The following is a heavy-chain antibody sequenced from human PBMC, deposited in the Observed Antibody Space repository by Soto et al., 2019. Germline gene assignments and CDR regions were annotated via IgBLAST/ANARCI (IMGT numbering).Heavy chain of an antibody. CDR3: ARDRVASSWAYFDY. Sequence: QVQLVESGGGVVQPGRSLRLSCAASGFTFSSYAMHWVRQAPGKGLEWVAVISYDGSNKYYADSVKGRFTISRDNSKNTRYLQMNSLRAEDTGVYYCARDRVASSWAYFDYWGQGTLVTVSS. CDR2: ISYDGSNK. D-gene: IGHD6-13*01. V-gene: IGHV3-30-3*01. J-gene: IGHJ4*02. CDR1: GFTFSSYA.